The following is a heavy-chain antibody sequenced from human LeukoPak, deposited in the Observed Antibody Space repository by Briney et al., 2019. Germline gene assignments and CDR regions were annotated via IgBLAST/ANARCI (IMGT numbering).Heavy chain of an antibody. D-gene: IGHD5-18*01. Sequence: ASVTLSCKASGGTFSSYTISWVRQAPGQGLEWMGRIIPILGIANYAQKFQGRVTITADKSTSTAYMELSSLRSEDTAVYYCARVNGYSYGSMYYFDYWGQGTLVTVSS. J-gene: IGHJ4*02. CDR1: GGTFSSYT. CDR3: ARVNGYSYGSMYYFDY. V-gene: IGHV1-69*02. CDR2: IIPILGIA.